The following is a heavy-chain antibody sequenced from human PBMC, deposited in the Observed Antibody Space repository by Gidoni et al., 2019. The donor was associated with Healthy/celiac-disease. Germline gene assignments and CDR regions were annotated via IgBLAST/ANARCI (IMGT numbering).Heavy chain of an antibody. J-gene: IGHJ4*02. D-gene: IGHD1-26*01. CDR1: GYTFTSYG. CDR3: ARGWDLLCSFDY. Sequence: QVQLVQSGAEVKKPWASVKVSCQASGYTFTSYGIHWVRQAPGQRLEWMGWLNAGNGNTKYSQKFQGRVTITRDTSASTVYMELSSLRSEDSAVYFCARGWDLLCSFDYWGQGTLVTVSS. V-gene: IGHV1-3*01. CDR2: LNAGNGNT.